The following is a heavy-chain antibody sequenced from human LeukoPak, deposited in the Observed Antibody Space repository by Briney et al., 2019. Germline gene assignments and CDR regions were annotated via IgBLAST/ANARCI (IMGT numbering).Heavy chain of an antibody. V-gene: IGHV3-23*01. Sequence: GGSLRISCAASGFTFSSYAMNWVRQAPGKGLEWVSVMSGSGGTTYYADSVKGRFTISRDNSKNTLYLQMNSLRAEDTAVYYCAKAPRGYYGSGSLSAFDIWGQGTMVTVSS. CDR3: AKAPRGYYGSGSLSAFDI. CDR1: GFTFSSYA. D-gene: IGHD3-10*01. J-gene: IGHJ3*02. CDR2: MSGSGGTT.